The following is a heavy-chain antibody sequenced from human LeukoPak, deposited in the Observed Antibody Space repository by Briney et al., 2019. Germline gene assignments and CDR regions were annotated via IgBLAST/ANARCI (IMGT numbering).Heavy chain of an antibody. D-gene: IGHD5-18*01. CDR3: AKEGDTALVTGYFNL. CDR1: GGTFGRYV. J-gene: IGHJ2*01. Sequence: SVKVSCKASGGTFGRYVISWVRQAPGQELEWMGGIIPPFGTAHYAQKFQDRLTITADESATTVYMEMSSLRSEDTAMYYCAKEGDTALVTGYFNLWGRGTLVTVSA. V-gene: IGHV1-69*13. CDR2: IIPPFGTA.